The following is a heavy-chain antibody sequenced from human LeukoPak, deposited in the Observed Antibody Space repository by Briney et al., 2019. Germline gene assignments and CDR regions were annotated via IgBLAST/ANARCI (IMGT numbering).Heavy chain of an antibody. CDR2: IYTSGST. CDR3: ARVRAVVTPWVFDY. Sequence: SETLSLTCTVSGGSISSGSYYWSWIRQPAGKGLEWIGRIYTSGSTNYNPSLKSRVTISVDTSKNQFSLTLTSMTAADTAVYYCARVRAVVTPWVFDYWGQGTLVTVSS. CDR1: GGSISSGSYY. D-gene: IGHD4-23*01. J-gene: IGHJ4*02. V-gene: IGHV4-61*02.